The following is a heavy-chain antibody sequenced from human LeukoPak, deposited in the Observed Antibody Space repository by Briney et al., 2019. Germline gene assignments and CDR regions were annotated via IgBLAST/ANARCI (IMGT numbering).Heavy chain of an antibody. V-gene: IGHV1-2*02. CDR3: ARDTYCGGDCYYMDV. CDR2: INPNSGGT. D-gene: IGHD2-21*01. J-gene: IGHJ6*03. CDR1: GYTFTGYY. Sequence: SVKVSCKASGYTFTGYYMHWVRQAPGQGLEWMGWINPNSGGTNYAQKFQGRVTMTRDTSISTAYMELSRLRSDDTAVYYCARDTYCGGDCYYMDVWGKGTTVTVSS.